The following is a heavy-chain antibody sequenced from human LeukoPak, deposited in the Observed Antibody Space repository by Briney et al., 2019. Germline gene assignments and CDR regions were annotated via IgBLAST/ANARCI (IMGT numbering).Heavy chain of an antibody. CDR2: ISGSGGNT. J-gene: IGHJ4*02. V-gene: IGHV3-23*01. CDR3: AKETLQWLVSIFDY. Sequence: GGSLRLSCAASGFTFSSYAMSWVRQAPGKGLEWVSGISGSGGNTYYADSVKGRFTISRDNSKNTLYLQMNSLRAEDTAVYHCAKETLQWLVSIFDYWGQGTLVTVSS. D-gene: IGHD6-19*01. CDR1: GFTFSSYA.